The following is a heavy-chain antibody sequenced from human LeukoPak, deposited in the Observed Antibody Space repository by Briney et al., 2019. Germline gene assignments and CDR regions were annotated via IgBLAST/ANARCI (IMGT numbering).Heavy chain of an antibody. CDR3: ARALGGGRYDRPIDY. CDR2: INWNGGST. CDR1: GFTFDDYG. J-gene: IGHJ4*02. V-gene: IGHV3-20*04. D-gene: IGHD3-16*01. Sequence: GGSLRLSCAASGFTFDDYGMSWVRQAPGKGLEWVSGINWNGGSTGYADSVKGRFTISRDNAKNSLYLQMNSLRAEDTAVYYCARALGGGRYDRPIDYWGQGTPVTVSS.